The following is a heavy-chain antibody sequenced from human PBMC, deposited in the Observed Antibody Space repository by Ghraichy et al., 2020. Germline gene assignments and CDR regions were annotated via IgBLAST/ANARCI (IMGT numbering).Heavy chain of an antibody. CDR1: GYTFTNNA. CDR2: IDADNGNT. CDR3: ARATTVTTSFDY. Sequence: ASVKVSCKASGYTFTNNAIHWMRQAPGQSLEWMAWIDADNGNTKYSQRFQDRVTLTRDTSASTAYMELSSLESEDTAVYYCARATTVTTSFDYWGQGTLVTVSS. V-gene: IGHV1-3*01. D-gene: IGHD4-17*01. J-gene: IGHJ4*02.